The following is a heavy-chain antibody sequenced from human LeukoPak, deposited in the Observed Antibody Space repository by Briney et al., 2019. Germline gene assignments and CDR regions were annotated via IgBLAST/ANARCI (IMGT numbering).Heavy chain of an antibody. J-gene: IGHJ3*01. CDR1: GFTFSSYA. CDR3: AKDSIVVVPAATAPF. V-gene: IGHV3-23*01. CDR2: ISGSGGST. Sequence: GGSLRLSCAASGFTFSSYAMSWVRQAPGKGLEWASAISGSGGSTYYADSVKGRFTISRDNSKNTLYLQMNSLRAEDTAVYYCAKDSIVVVPAATAPFWGQGTMVTVSS. D-gene: IGHD2-2*01.